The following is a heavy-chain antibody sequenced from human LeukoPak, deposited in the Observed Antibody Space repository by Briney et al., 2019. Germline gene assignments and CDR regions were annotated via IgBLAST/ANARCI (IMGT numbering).Heavy chain of an antibody. J-gene: IGHJ6*02. CDR3: ARDPGYYYYYGMDV. CDR1: GFTFSSYW. CDR2: ISSDGSST. V-gene: IGHV3-74*01. Sequence: GGSLRLSCAASGFTFSSYWMHWVRQAPGKGLVWVSRISSDGSSTSYADSVKGRFTISRDNAKNTLYLQMNSLRAEDTAVYYCARDPGYYYYYGMDVWGQGTTVTVSS.